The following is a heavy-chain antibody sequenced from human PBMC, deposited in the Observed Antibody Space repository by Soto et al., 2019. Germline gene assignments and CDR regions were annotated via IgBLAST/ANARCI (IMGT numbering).Heavy chain of an antibody. CDR1: GFTVSSNY. CDR2: IYSGGST. D-gene: IGHD6-13*01. Sequence: GGSLRLSCAASGFTVSSNYMSWVRQAPGKGLEWVSVIYSGGSTYYADSVKGRFTISRDNSKNTLYLQMNSLRAEDTAVYYCARGPGIAAAGTGDFDYWGQGTLVTVSS. J-gene: IGHJ4*02. V-gene: IGHV3-53*01. CDR3: ARGPGIAAAGTGDFDY.